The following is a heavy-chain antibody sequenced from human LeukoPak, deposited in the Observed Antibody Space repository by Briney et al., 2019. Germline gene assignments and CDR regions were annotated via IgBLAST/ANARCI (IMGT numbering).Heavy chain of an antibody. CDR2: INHSGST. V-gene: IGHV4-34*01. J-gene: IGHJ4*02. Sequence: SETLSLTCAVYGGSFSGYYWSWIRQPPGKGLEWIGEINHSGSTSYNPSLKSRVTISVDTSKNQFSLKLSSVTAADTAVYYCQYTNWNPTVFDYWGQGTLVTVSS. CDR3: QYTNWNPTVFDY. CDR1: GGSFSGYY. D-gene: IGHD1-20*01.